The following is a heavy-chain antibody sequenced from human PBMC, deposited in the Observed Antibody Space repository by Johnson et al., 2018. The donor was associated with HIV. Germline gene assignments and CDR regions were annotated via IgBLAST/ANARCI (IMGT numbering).Heavy chain of an antibody. D-gene: IGHD3-22*01. CDR1: GFTFGTYW. CDR2: ISYDGSNQ. V-gene: IGHV3-30*03. Sequence: VQLVESGGGVVRPGGSLTLSCAASGFTFGTYWMSWVRQAPGKGLEWVALISYDGSNQYYADSVKGRFTISRDKSKNTLYLQMNSLRAEDTAVYYCARDRGYWDAFDIWGQGTMVTVSS. J-gene: IGHJ3*02. CDR3: ARDRGYWDAFDI.